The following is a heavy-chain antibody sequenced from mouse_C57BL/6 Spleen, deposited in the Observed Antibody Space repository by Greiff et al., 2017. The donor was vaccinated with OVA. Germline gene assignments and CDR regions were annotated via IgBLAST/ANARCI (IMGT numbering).Heavy chain of an antibody. CDR2: IDPSDSET. CDR3: ARGYKSTRGVYFDY. J-gene: IGHJ2*01. V-gene: IGHV1-52*01. Sequence: QVQLQQPGAELVRPGSSVKLSCKASGYTFTSYWMHWVKQRPIQGLEWIGNIDPSDSETHYNQKFKDKATLTVDKSSITAYMQLSSLTSEDSAVYYCARGYKSTRGVYFDYWGQGTTLTVSS. CDR1: GYTFTSYW. D-gene: IGHD1-2*01.